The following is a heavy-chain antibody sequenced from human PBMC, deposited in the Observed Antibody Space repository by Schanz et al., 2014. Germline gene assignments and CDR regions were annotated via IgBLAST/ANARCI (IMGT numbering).Heavy chain of an antibody. Sequence: EVQLLESGGGVAQPGRSLRLSCEASGFTFSNYGMNWVRQAPEKGLEWVSYISSSSGTIYYADSVKGRFTISRDNAKNLLYPQMNSLRAEDTTMYYDATVDSCYDAQLYYYYYCMDVWGKGTTVTVSS. J-gene: IGHJ6*03. V-gene: IGHV3-48*01. CDR1: GFTFSNYG. CDR2: ISSSSGTI. D-gene: IGHD5-12*01. CDR3: ATVDSCYDAQLYYYYYCMDV.